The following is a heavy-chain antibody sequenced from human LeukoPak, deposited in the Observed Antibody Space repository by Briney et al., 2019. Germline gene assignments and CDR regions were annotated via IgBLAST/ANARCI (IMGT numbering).Heavy chain of an antibody. D-gene: IGHD3-10*01. CDR3: AKGSLPQVWFGDFLTHFDY. V-gene: IGHV3-23*01. J-gene: IGHJ4*02. Sequence: QTGGSLRLSCAASGFTFSSYSMNWVRQAPGKGLEWVSGISGSGGSTYYADSVKGRFTISRDNSKNTLYLQMNSLRAEDTAVYYCAKGSLPQVWFGDFLTHFDYWGQGTLVTVSS. CDR1: GFTFSSYS. CDR2: ISGSGGST.